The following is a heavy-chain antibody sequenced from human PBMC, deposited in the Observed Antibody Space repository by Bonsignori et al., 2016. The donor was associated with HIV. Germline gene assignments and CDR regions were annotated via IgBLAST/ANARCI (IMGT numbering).Heavy chain of an antibody. Sequence: QVQLQQWGVGLLKPSETLSLTCAVYGGSFSDFLLELDPPSFQERGRSGLVEIDHSGSTNYNPSLRRRVTISVDTSKNQFSLKLSSVTAADTAVYYCARRQRISMLVLLATRGSGYWFDPSGPGNPGHRLL. CDR2: IDHSGST. V-gene: IGHV4-34*01. D-gene: IGHD3-22*01. J-gene: IGHJ5*02. CDR1: GGSFSDFL. CDR3: ARRQRISMLVLLATRGSGYWFDP.